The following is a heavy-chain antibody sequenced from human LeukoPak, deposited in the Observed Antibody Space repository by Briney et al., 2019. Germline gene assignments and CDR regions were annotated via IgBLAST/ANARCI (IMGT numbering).Heavy chain of an antibody. CDR1: GYSFTSYW. V-gene: IGHV5-10-1*01. Sequence: GESLRISCQGSGYSFTSYWITWVRQMPGKGLEWLGRIVPSDSYTNYSPSFQGHVTISADKSISTAYLQWSSLKASDTAMYYCASTPPRVTTTALDYWGQGTRVTVSA. CDR2: IVPSDSYT. D-gene: IGHD4-17*01. J-gene: IGHJ4*02. CDR3: ASTPPRVTTTALDY.